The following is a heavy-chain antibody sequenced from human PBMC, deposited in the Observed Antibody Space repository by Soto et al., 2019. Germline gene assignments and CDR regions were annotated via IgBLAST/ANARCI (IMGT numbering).Heavy chain of an antibody. J-gene: IGHJ3*02. CDR3: ARDRRASIAALLRAFDI. Sequence: QVQLQQWGAGLLKPSATLSLTGAVSGGYFSGYYWSWIRQPPVKGLEWIGGINHSGSTNYNPPRKRRVNISVHTSKNQYSLKLSYVTAADTAVYYCARDRRASIAALLRAFDIWGPGTMVPGSS. CDR1: GGYFSGYY. D-gene: IGHD6-6*01. V-gene: IGHV4-34*01. CDR2: INHSGST.